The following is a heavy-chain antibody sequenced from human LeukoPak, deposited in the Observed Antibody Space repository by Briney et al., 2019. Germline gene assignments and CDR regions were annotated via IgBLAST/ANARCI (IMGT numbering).Heavy chain of an antibody. Sequence: GGSLRLSCAASGFTFSNYRMTWVRQAPGKWLEWVANIKEDGGEKYYVDSVKGRFTMSRDNAKNSLYLQMNSLRAEDTAVYYCARCSNAYYYYMDVWGKGTTVTVSS. J-gene: IGHJ6*03. D-gene: IGHD2-8*01. CDR1: GFTFSNYR. V-gene: IGHV3-7*01. CDR2: IKEDGGEK. CDR3: ARCSNAYYYYMDV.